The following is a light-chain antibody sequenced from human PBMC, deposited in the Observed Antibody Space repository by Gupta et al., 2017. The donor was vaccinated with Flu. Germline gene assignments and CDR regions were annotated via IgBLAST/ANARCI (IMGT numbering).Light chain of an antibody. V-gene: IGLV1-51*01. Sequence: QSVLTQPPAVSAAPGQKFTIPCSGRSSNIGTNYVSWYQQRPGTAPKLLIYDNNKRPSAIPERFSGSKFGTSATLVTTGLQTGDAADYYFDPWDGILSGVVFGGGTKLTVL. CDR2: DNN. CDR1: SSNIGTNY. CDR3: DPWDGILSGVV. J-gene: IGLJ3*02.